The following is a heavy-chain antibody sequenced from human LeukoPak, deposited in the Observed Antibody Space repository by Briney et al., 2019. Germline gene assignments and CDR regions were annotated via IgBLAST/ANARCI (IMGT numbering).Heavy chain of an antibody. V-gene: IGHV1-69*01. Sequence: SVKVSCKASGGTFSSYAISWVRQAPGQGLEWMGGIIPIFGTANYAQRFQGRVTITADESTSTAYMELSSLRSEDTAVYYCAREGAYGSGSYYTGNDYWGQGTLVTVSS. D-gene: IGHD3-10*01. CDR2: IIPIFGTA. J-gene: IGHJ4*02. CDR1: GGTFSSYA. CDR3: AREGAYGSGSYYTGNDY.